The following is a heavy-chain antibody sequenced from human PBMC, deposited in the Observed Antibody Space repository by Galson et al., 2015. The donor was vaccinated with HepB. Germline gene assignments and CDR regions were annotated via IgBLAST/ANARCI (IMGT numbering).Heavy chain of an antibody. CDR1: RFTFSSYS. D-gene: IGHD2-2*01. CDR2: ISSSSSYI. J-gene: IGHJ5*02. Sequence: SLRLSCAASRFTFSSYSMNWVRQAPGKGLEWVSSISSSSSYIYYADSVKGRFTISRDNAKNSLYLQMNSLRAEDTAVYYCETDSGPAEVVPAYGGDWFDPWGQGTLVTVSS. V-gene: IGHV3-21*01. CDR3: ETDSGPAEVVPAYGGDWFDP.